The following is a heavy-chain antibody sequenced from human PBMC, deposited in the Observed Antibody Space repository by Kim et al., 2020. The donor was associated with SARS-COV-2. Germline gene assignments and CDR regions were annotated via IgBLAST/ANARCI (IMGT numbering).Heavy chain of an antibody. Sequence: PSFQGQVTISADKSISTAYLQWSSLKASDTAMYYCARHKDYGGNHSPFDYWGQGTLVTVSS. D-gene: IGHD4-17*01. V-gene: IGHV5-51*01. CDR3: ARHKDYGGNHSPFDY. J-gene: IGHJ4*02.